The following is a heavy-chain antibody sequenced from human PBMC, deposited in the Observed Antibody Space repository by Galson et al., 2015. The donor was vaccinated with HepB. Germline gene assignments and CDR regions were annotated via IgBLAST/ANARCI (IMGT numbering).Heavy chain of an antibody. J-gene: IGHJ4*02. D-gene: IGHD1-7*01. Sequence: SLRLSCAASGFTFDDYAMHWVRQAPGKGLEWVAVTWYDGSEKYYASSVKGRFSISRDNSRNTLYLQMNSLRAEDTAIYYCARDLALGTTIISDYWGQGTLVTVSS. CDR1: GFTFDDYA. V-gene: IGHV3-33*08. CDR2: TWYDGSEK. CDR3: ARDLALGTTIISDY.